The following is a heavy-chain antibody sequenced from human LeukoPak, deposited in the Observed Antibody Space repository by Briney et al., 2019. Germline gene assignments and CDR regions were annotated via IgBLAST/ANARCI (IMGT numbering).Heavy chain of an antibody. CDR3: ARGWLAETTVVTPYNF. V-gene: IGHV1-69*13. CDR2: IIPIFGTA. J-gene: IGHJ4*02. CDR1: GGTFSSYG. Sequence: SVKVSCKASGGTFSSYGISWVRQAPGQGLEWMGGIIPIFGTANYAQKFQGRVTITAVESMSTAYMELRSLRSEDTAVYYCARGWLAETTVVTPYNFWGQGTLVTVSA. D-gene: IGHD4-23*01.